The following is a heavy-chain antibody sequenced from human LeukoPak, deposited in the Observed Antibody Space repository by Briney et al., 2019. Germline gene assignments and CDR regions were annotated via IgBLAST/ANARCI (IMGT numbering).Heavy chain of an antibody. CDR3: ARREYDFWSGTYYFDY. J-gene: IGHJ4*02. CDR1: GGSISSYY. D-gene: IGHD3-3*01. CDR2: IYYSGST. V-gene: IGHV4-39*01. Sequence: SETLSLTCTVSGGSISSYYWGWIRQPPGKGLEWIGSIYYSGSTYYNPSLKSRVTISVDTSKNQFSLKLSSVTAADTAVYYCARREYDFWSGTYYFDYWGQGTLVTVSS.